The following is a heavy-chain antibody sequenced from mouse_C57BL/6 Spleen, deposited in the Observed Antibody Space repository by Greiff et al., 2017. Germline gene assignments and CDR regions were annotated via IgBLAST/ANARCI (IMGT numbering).Heavy chain of an antibody. D-gene: IGHD2-5*01. V-gene: IGHV1-55*01. CDR2: IYPGSGST. CDR1: GYTFTSYW. J-gene: IGHJ4*01. CDR3: ARAAYYSNPYAMDY. Sequence: QVQLQQPGAELVKPGASVKMSCKASGYTFTSYWITWVKQRPGQGLEWIGDIYPGSGSTNYNEKFKSKATLTVDTSSSKAYMQLSSLTSEDSAVYYCARAAYYSNPYAMDYWGQGTSVTVSS.